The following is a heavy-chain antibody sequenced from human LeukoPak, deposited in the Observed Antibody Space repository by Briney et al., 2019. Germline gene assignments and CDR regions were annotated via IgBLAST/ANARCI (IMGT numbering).Heavy chain of an antibody. CDR2: IYYSGST. CDR1: GGSISSSSYY. Sequence: SETLSLTCTVSGGSISSSSYYWGWLRQPPGKGLEWIGSIYYSGSTYYNPSLKSRVTISVDTSKNQFSLKLSSVTAADTAVYYCARAIAVAGTPYFDYWGQGTLVTVSS. V-gene: IGHV4-39*01. D-gene: IGHD6-19*01. CDR3: ARAIAVAGTPYFDY. J-gene: IGHJ4*02.